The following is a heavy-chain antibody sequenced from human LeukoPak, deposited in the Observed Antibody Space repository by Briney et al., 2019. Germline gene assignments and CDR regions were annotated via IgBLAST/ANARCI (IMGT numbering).Heavy chain of an antibody. V-gene: IGHV3-33*08. CDR3: ARDLCTTTSCLDH. CDR1: GFTFSSYS. Sequence: GGSLRLSCAASGFTFSSYSMNWVRQAPGKGLEWVAVIWYDGSKKYYADSVKGRFTISRDDSKNTVYLQMNSLRVEDTAVYYCARDLCTTTSCLDHWGQGTLVTVSS. D-gene: IGHD2-2*01. J-gene: IGHJ4*02. CDR2: IWYDGSKK.